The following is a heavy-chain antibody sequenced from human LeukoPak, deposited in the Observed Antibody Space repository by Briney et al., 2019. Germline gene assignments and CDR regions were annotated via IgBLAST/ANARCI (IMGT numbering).Heavy chain of an antibody. V-gene: IGHV3-74*01. CDR1: GFTFSSYW. CDR3: ASAGVVTPRVYYYMDV. Sequence: GGSLRLSCAASGFTFSSYWMHWVRQAPGKGLVWVSRINCDGSSTSYADSVKGRFTISRDNAKNTLYLQMNSLRAEDTAVYYCASAGVVTPRVYYYMDVWGKGTTVTVSS. J-gene: IGHJ6*03. CDR2: INCDGSST. D-gene: IGHD4-23*01.